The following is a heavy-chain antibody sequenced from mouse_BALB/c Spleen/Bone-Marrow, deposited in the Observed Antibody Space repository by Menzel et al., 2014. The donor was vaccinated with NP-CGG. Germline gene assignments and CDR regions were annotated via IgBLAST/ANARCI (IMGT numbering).Heavy chain of an antibody. CDR2: INPSNGRT. J-gene: IGHJ1*01. V-gene: IGHV1S81*02. D-gene: IGHD2-4*01. CDR1: GYTFTSYW. CDR3: ARDYDYWYFDV. Sequence: QVQLQQPGAELVKPGASVKLSCKASGYTFTSYWMHWVKQRPGQGLEWIGEINPSNGRTNYIEKFKSKATLTVDKSSSTAYMQLSSLTSEDSAVYYCARDYDYWYFDVWGAGTTVTVSS.